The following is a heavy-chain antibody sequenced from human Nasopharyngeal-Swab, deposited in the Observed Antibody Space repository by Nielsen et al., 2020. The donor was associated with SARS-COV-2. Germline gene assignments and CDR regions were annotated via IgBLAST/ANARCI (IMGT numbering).Heavy chain of an antibody. Sequence: GGSLRLSCAASGFIFSDSAIHWVRQAAGKGLEWVGCIRSKGNSYATEYAASVEGRFTISRDDSKNTAYLQMNSLITEDTAVYYCTRCGGSCYTGKDYWGQGTLVTVSS. J-gene: IGHJ4*02. V-gene: IGHV3-73*01. CDR1: GFIFSDSA. CDR2: IRSKGNSYAT. CDR3: TRCGGSCYTGKDY. D-gene: IGHD2-15*01.